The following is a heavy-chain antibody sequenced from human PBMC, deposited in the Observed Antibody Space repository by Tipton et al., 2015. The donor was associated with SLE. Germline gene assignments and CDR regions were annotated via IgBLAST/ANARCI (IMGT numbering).Heavy chain of an antibody. CDR2: LYYSGST. V-gene: IGHV4-59*01. CDR1: GGSTSGYY. J-gene: IGHJ6*03. CDR3: ARAREGYMDV. D-gene: IGHD1-26*01. Sequence: TLSLTCIVSGGSTSGYYWSWLRQPPGKGLEWIGYLYYSGSTNYNPSLKSRVTISVDTSKNQFSQKLSTVTAADTAVYYCARAREGYMDVWGKGTTVTVSS.